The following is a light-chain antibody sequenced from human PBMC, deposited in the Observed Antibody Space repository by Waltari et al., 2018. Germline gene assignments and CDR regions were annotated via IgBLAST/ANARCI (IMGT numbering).Light chain of an antibody. CDR2: GSS. CDR3: QHYVRLPAT. Sequence: IVLTQSPGTLSLSPGERATLSCRASQSVRRTLAWYQQKPGQAPTLLIYGSSIRATGIPDRFTGSGSGTDFSLTISSLEPEDFAIYFCQHYVRLPATFGQGTKVEIK. J-gene: IGKJ1*01. CDR1: QSVRRT. V-gene: IGKV3-20*01.